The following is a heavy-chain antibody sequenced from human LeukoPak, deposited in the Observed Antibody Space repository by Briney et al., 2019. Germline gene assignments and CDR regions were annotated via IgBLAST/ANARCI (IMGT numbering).Heavy chain of an antibody. CDR1: GFAFSSHW. J-gene: IGHJ4*02. V-gene: IGHV3-74*01. CDR2: INGDGGST. Sequence: GGSLRLSCEASGFAFSSHWMHWVRQAPGKGLVWVSNINGDGGSTGYADSVKGRFTTSRDNAKNTLYLHMNSLRVEDTAVYYCARDEVGAPPIDYWAREPWSPSPQ. CDR3: ARDEVGAPPIDY. D-gene: IGHD1-26*01.